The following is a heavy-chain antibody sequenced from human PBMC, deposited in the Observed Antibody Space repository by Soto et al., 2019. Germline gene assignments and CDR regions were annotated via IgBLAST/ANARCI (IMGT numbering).Heavy chain of an antibody. CDR3: ARERYSGYDSYHYYGMDV. D-gene: IGHD5-12*01. V-gene: IGHV1-18*04. CDR2: ISAYNGNT. CDR1: GYTFTSYG. J-gene: IGHJ6*02. Sequence: ASVKVSCKASGYTFTSYGISWVRQAPGQGLEWMGWISAYNGNTNYAQKLQGRVTMTTDTSTSTAYMELRSLRSDDTAVYYCARERYSGYDSYHYYGMDVWGQGTTVTVSS.